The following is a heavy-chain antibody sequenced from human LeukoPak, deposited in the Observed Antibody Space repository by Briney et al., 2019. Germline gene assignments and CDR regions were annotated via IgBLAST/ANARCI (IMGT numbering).Heavy chain of an antibody. V-gene: IGHV3-21*04. CDR1: GFTFSSYS. CDR3: VCYDNAAEYFHY. D-gene: IGHD3-22*01. Sequence: GGSLRLSCAASGFTFSSYSMNWVRQAPGKGLEWVSSISGSSSYIYYADSVKGRFTISRDNAKNSLYLQMNSLRAEDTALYYCVCYDNAAEYFHYWGQGTLVTVSS. CDR2: ISGSSSYI. J-gene: IGHJ1*01.